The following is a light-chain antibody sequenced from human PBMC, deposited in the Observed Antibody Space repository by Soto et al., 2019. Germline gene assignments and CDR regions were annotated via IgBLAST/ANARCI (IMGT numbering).Light chain of an antibody. J-gene: IGLJ2*01. CDR1: SSDVGAYNY. V-gene: IGLV2-14*01. Sequence: QSALTQPASVSGSPGQSITISCTGTSSDVGAYNYVSWYQQHPGKAPKLMINEVSNRPSGVSNRFSGSKSGNTASLTISGLQTEDEADYYCSSYTSSSTVVFGGGTQLTVL. CDR2: EVS. CDR3: SSYTSSSTVV.